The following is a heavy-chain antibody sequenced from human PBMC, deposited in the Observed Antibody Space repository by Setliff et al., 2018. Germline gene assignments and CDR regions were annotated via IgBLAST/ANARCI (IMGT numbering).Heavy chain of an antibody. J-gene: IGHJ1*01. CDR3: ARGSTTTVVTHAEYFQH. V-gene: IGHV1-8*02. CDR2: MNPNSGNT. Sequence: ASVKVSCKASGYTFTSYDINWVRQATGQGLEWMGWMNPNSGNTGYAQKFQGRVTMTRNTSISTAYMELSSLRSEDTAVYYCARGSTTTVVTHAEYFQHWGQGTLVTVSS. D-gene: IGHD4-17*01. CDR1: GYTFTSYD.